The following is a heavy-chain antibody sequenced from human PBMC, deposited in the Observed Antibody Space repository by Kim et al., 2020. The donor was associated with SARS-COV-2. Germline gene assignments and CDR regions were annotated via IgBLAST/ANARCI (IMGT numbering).Heavy chain of an antibody. J-gene: IGHJ6*02. CDR2: IKHDGSEK. Sequence: GGSLRLSCAASGFTFIDYWMSWVRQAPGKGLEWVANIKHDGSEKNYVDSVKGRFTISRDNAKNSLYLQMNSLRAEDTAVYYCARVKGGCGVDVWGQGTTVTVSS. V-gene: IGHV3-7*01. CDR1: GFTFIDYW. CDR3: ARVKGGCGVDV.